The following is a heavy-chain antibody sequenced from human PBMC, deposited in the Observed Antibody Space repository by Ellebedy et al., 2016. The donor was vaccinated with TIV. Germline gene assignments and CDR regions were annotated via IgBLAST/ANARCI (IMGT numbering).Heavy chain of an antibody. CDR2: IIPMFGIA. CDR1: RGTFSNNS. D-gene: IGHD6-19*01. J-gene: IGHJ4*02. Sequence: SVKVSXKASRGTFSNNSFSWVRQAPGHGLEWMGRIIPMFGIANDAQKFQGRVTITADKSTSTAYMELSSLRSEDTAVYYCAREVDHSSGWYYFDYWGQGTLVTVSS. CDR3: AREVDHSSGWYYFDY. V-gene: IGHV1-69*04.